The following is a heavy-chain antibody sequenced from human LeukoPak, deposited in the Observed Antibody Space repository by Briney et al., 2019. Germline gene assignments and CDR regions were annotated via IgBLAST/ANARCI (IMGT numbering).Heavy chain of an antibody. Sequence: SVKVSCKASGGTFSSYAISWVRQAPGQGLEWMGGIIPIFGTANYAQKFQGRVTITADESTSTAYMELSSLRSEDTAVYYCARGMVSGHYYYYMDVWGKGTTVTVSS. CDR2: IIPIFGTA. CDR1: GGTFSSYA. D-gene: IGHD3-10*01. CDR3: ARGMVSGHYYYYMDV. V-gene: IGHV1-69*13. J-gene: IGHJ6*03.